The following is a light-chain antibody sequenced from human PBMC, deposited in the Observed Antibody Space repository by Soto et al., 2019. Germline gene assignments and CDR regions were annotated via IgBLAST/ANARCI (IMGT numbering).Light chain of an antibody. V-gene: IGKV1-5*01. Sequence: DSRMTQSPTTLAASVGDRVRITYRASQSISRRLAWHQKQSGKAPKLLIYDASNVDNGVPSRSGGRGARTDFTITISSLQDDEFATYCCKQYKCYLWTVGQGRNVAIK. CDR1: QSISRR. J-gene: IGKJ1*01. CDR3: KQYKCYLWT. CDR2: DAS.